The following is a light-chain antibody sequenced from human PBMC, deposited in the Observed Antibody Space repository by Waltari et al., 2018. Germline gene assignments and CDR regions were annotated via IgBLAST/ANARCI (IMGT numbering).Light chain of an antibody. CDR2: WAS. J-gene: IGKJ1*01. V-gene: IGKV4-1*01. CDR1: QSVLYSSNSQNY. CDR3: QQYYSTPWT. Sequence: DIVMTQSPDSLAVSLVERAPINCKSSQSVLYSSNSQNYLAWYQQKPGQPPKLLIYWASTRESGVPDRFSGSESGTDFTLTISSLQAEDVAVYYCQQYYSTPWTFGQGTKVEIK.